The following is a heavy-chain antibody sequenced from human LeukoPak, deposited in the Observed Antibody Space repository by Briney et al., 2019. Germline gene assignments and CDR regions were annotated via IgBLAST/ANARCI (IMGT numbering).Heavy chain of an antibody. Sequence: SETLSLTCTLSGGSISSYYWSWIRQPPGKGLEWIGYIYYSGSTNYNPSLKSRVTISVDTSKNQFSLKLSSVTAADTAVYYCARVKSGMVRGVMYFDYWGQGTLVTVSS. V-gene: IGHV4-59*01. D-gene: IGHD3-10*01. CDR3: ARVKSGMVRGVMYFDY. CDR1: GGSISSYY. J-gene: IGHJ4*02. CDR2: IYYSGST.